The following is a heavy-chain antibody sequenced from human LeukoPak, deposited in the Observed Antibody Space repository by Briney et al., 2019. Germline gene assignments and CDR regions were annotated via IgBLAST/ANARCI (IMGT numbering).Heavy chain of an antibody. D-gene: IGHD3-10*01. CDR3: ARATRRVRGVIYLDY. J-gene: IGHJ4*02. Sequence: PGGSLRLSCAASEFSVGSNYMTWVRQAPGKGLEWVSLIYSGGSTYYADSVKGRFTISRDNSKNTLYLQMNSLRAEDTAVYYCARATRRVRGVIYLDYWGQGTLVTVSS. V-gene: IGHV3-66*01. CDR2: IYSGGST. CDR1: EFSVGSNY.